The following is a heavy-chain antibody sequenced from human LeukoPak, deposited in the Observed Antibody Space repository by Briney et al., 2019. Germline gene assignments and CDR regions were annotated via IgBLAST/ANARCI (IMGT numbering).Heavy chain of an antibody. J-gene: IGHJ4*02. D-gene: IGHD2-2*01. Sequence: GGSLGLSCAASGFTFSSYAMSWVRQAPGKGLEWVSAISGSGGSTYYADSVKGRFTISRDNSKNTLYLQMNSLRAEDTAVYYCAKCGGDIVVVPAAMDFDYWGQGTLVTVSS. CDR1: GFTFSSYA. CDR2: ISGSGGST. V-gene: IGHV3-23*01. CDR3: AKCGGDIVVVPAAMDFDY.